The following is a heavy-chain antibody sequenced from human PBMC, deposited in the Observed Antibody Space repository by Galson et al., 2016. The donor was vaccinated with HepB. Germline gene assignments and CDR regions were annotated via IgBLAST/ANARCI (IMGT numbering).Heavy chain of an antibody. Sequence: SVKVSCKVFGYTLTELFIHWVRQAPGIGLEWMGNFDPEDGETYSAQKFQGRVTMTEDTSTDTAYTELSSLRFEDTAVYYCATVGATEGGLYFDYWGQGTLVTVSS. CDR3: ATVGATEGGLYFDY. CDR2: FDPEDGET. J-gene: IGHJ4*02. CDR1: GYTLTELF. D-gene: IGHD1-26*01. V-gene: IGHV1-24*01.